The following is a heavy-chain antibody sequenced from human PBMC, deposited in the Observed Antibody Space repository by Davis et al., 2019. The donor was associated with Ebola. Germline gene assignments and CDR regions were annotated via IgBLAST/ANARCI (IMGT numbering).Heavy chain of an antibody. D-gene: IGHD3-3*01. CDR2: VIPLVDMA. V-gene: IGHV1-69*10. CDR3: ARDYQSGYLIL. CDR1: GGAFLDYA. J-gene: IGHJ4*02. Sequence: SVKVSCKASGGAFLDYAITWVRQAPGQGLEWMGRVIPLVDMANYAQKFQGRVTITADKSSSTVYMEISSLKSEDTAVYYCARDYQSGYLILWGQGTLVTVSS.